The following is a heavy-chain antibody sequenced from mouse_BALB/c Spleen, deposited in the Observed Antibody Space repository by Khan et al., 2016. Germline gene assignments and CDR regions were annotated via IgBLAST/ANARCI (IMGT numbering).Heavy chain of an antibody. J-gene: IGHJ1*01. CDR1: GFTFNTYA. Sequence: EVQLVESGGGLVQPKGSLKLSCAASGFTFNTYAMNWVRQAPGKGLEWVARIRSKSNNYATYYADSVKDRFTISRDDSQSMLYLQMNNLKTEDTAMYYCVRHYYGSNWDFDVWGAGTTVTVSS. CDR3: VRHYYGSNWDFDV. D-gene: IGHD1-1*01. CDR2: IRSKSNNYAT. V-gene: IGHV10-1*02.